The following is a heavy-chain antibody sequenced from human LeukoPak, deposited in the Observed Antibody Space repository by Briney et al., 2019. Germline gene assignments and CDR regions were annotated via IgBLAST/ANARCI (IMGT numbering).Heavy chain of an antibody. J-gene: IGHJ4*02. CDR1: GGSFSGYY. CDR3: ARGMGFGY. Sequence: SETLSLTCAVYGGSFSGYYWSWIRQPPGKGLEWIGEINHSGSTNYNPSLKSRVTISVDTSKNQFSLKLSSVTAADTAVYYRARGMGFGYWGQGTLVTVSS. CDR2: INHSGST. V-gene: IGHV4-34*01.